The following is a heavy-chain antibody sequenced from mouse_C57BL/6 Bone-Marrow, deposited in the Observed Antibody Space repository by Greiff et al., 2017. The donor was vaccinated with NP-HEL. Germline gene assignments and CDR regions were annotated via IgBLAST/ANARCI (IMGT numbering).Heavy chain of an antibody. CDR2: IDPSDSYT. Sequence: VQLQQPGAELVRPGTSVKLSCKASGYTFTSYWMHWVKQRPGQGLEWIGVIDPSDSYTNYNQKFKGKATLTVDTSSSTAYMQLSSLTSEDSAVYYCARSKWLPWYFDVWGTGTTVAVSS. CDR1: GYTFTSYW. J-gene: IGHJ1*03. D-gene: IGHD2-2*01. CDR3: ARSKWLPWYFDV. V-gene: IGHV1-59*01.